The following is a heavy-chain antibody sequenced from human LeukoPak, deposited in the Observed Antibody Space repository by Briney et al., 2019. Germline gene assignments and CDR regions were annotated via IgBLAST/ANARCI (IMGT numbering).Heavy chain of an antibody. D-gene: IGHD1-26*01. Sequence: SETLSLTCTVSGASISSSNYYWGWIRQTPGKGLQEIVEINHSENSNYNSSLKSRVPISGDTSKNQFSLKESSVTAADTAVYYCARQSESYYASGVFDSWGQGTLVTVSS. CDR2: INHSENS. CDR1: GASISSSNYY. CDR3: ARQSESYYASGVFDS. J-gene: IGHJ4*02. V-gene: IGHV4-39*01.